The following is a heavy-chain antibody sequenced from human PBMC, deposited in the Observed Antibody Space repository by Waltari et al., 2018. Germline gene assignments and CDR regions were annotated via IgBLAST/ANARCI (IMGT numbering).Heavy chain of an antibody. CDR3: AKGGYYDSSGYSS. CDR2: INPNSGGT. CDR1: GYTFTGYY. D-gene: IGHD3-22*01. Sequence: QVQLVQSGAEVKKPGASVKVSCKASGYTFTGYYMHWVRQAPGQGLEWKGRINPNSGGTNDAQKVQGRVTMTRDTSISTAYMELSRLRSDDTAVYDCAKGGYYDSSGYSSWGQGTLVTVSS. J-gene: IGHJ4*02. V-gene: IGHV1-2*02.